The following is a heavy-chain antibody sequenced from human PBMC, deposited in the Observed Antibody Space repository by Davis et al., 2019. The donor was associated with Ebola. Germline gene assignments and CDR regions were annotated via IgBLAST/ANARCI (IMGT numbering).Heavy chain of an antibody. V-gene: IGHV3-48*03. CDR1: GFTFRSCE. J-gene: IGHJ4*02. Sequence: GESLKISCAASGFTFRSCEMSWVRQAPGKGLEWISYIDTSDSTTDYADSVRGRFAISRDNAKNSLYLQMNSLRAEDTAIYYCARDRCSGSEKRGDYWGQGILVTVSS. CDR3: ARDRCSGSEKRGDY. D-gene: IGHD1-26*01. CDR2: IDTSDSTT.